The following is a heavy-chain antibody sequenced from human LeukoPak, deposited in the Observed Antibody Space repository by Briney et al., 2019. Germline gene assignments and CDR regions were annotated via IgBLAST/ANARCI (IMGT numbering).Heavy chain of an antibody. V-gene: IGHV3-7*01. Sequence: TGGSLRLSCTASGFTFSTYAMIWVRQAPGKGLEWVANIKQDGSEKYYVDSVKGRFTISRDNAKNSLYLQMNSLRAEDTAVYYCARAGVRGAKDYWGQGTLVTVSS. CDR1: GFTFSTYA. CDR3: ARAGVRGAKDY. D-gene: IGHD3-10*01. J-gene: IGHJ4*02. CDR2: IKQDGSEK.